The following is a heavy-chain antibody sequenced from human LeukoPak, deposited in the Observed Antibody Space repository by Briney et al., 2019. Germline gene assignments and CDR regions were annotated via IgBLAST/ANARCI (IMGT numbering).Heavy chain of an antibody. CDR3: ARLRGSPVYPDY. CDR1: GFAFPTYN. J-gene: IGHJ4*02. Sequence: GGSLRLSCAASGFAFPTYNMNWVRQAPGKGLECVSYISGSGDNIWYADSVKGRFTVSRDNAKDSLYLQMNSLRAEDTAVYFCARLRGSPVYPDYWGQGTLATVSS. V-gene: IGHV3-48*01. CDR2: ISGSGDNI. D-gene: IGHD2-2*01.